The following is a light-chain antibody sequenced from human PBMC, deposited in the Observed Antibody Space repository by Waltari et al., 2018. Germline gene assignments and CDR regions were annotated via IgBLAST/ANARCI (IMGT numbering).Light chain of an antibody. Sequence: NLMLTQPHSVSESPGKTVTISCTPSSDRIAPHYVHWYHQRPGGSPTTVIYEGNQRPYGVPDRFSGSIDTSSDSASLTISGLRPEDEADYYCQSYDNNNPVVFGGGTKLIVL. J-gene: IGLJ2*01. CDR1: SDRIAPHY. CDR3: QSYDNNNPVV. CDR2: EGN. V-gene: IGLV6-57*01.